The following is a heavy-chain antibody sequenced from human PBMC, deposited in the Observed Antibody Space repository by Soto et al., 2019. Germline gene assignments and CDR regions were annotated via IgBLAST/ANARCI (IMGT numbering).Heavy chain of an antibody. D-gene: IGHD3-3*01. J-gene: IGHJ5*02. Sequence: EVQLVESGGGLVKPGGSLRLSCAASGFTFSNAWMSWVRQAPGKGLEWVGRIKSKTDGGTTDYAAPVKGRFTISRDDSKNTLYLQMNSLKTEHTAVYYCTTPSSYDFWSGYGENWFDPWGQGTLVTVSS. V-gene: IGHV3-15*01. CDR3: TTPSSYDFWSGYGENWFDP. CDR1: GFTFSNAW. CDR2: IKSKTDGGTT.